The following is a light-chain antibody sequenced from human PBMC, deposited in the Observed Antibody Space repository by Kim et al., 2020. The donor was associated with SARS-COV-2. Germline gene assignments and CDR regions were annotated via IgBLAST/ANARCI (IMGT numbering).Light chain of an antibody. V-gene: IGKV3-15*01. CDR1: QSVGSN. Sequence: EIVMTQSPVTLSVSPGERATLSCRASQSVGSNLAWYQQKPGQAPRLLIYDTSNRVTGVPVRFSGSRSGTEFTLTISSLQSEDFAVYFCQQYNNWPPYTFGQGTKLEI. J-gene: IGKJ2*01. CDR3: QQYNNWPPYT. CDR2: DTS.